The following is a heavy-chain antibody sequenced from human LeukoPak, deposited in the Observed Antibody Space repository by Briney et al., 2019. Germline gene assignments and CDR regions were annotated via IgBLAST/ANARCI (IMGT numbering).Heavy chain of an antibody. D-gene: IGHD3-22*01. Sequence: GRSLRLSCAASGFTFSSYGMRWVRQAPGKGLEWVAVIWYDGSNKYYADSVKGRFTISRDNSKNTLYLQMNSLRAEDTAVYYCARDYYDSSSPGRFDPWGQGTLVTVSS. CDR2: IWYDGSNK. CDR3: ARDYYDSSSPGRFDP. J-gene: IGHJ5*02. V-gene: IGHV3-33*01. CDR1: GFTFSSYG.